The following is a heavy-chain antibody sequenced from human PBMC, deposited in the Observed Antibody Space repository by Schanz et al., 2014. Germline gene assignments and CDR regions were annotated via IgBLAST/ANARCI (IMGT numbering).Heavy chain of an antibody. CDR3: AKIERNED. CDR2: LSEGGGGT. D-gene: IGHD1-1*01. V-gene: IGHV3-23*01. J-gene: IGHJ4*02. CDR1: GFTLSNYA. Sequence: EVHLLESGGGLAQPGGSLRLSCAASGFTLSNYAMSWVRQAPGKGLEWVSALSEGGGGTHYADSVRGRFTISSDSSKNTLYLQMNSLRAEDTAVYFCAKIERNEDWGQGTLVTVSS.